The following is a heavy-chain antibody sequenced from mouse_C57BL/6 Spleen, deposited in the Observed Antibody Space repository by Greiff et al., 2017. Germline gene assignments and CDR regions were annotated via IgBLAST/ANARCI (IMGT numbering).Heavy chain of an antibody. Sequence: EVKLVESGGGLVKPGGSLKLSCAASGFTFSDYGMHWVRQAPEKGLEWVAYISSGSSTIYYAATVKGRFTISRDNAKNTLFLQMTSLRSEDTAMYYCASEGIYYGNWFAYWGQGTLVTVSA. J-gene: IGHJ3*01. CDR1: GFTFSDYG. V-gene: IGHV5-17*01. D-gene: IGHD2-1*01. CDR3: ASEGIYYGNWFAY. CDR2: ISSGSSTI.